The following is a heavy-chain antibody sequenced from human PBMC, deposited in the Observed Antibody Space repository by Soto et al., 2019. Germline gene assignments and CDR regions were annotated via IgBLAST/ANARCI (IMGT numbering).Heavy chain of an antibody. CDR3: ASLNLITIFGVVPGPDY. CDR1: GFTFSSYA. Sequence: GGSLRLSCAASGFTFSSYAMSWVRQAPGKGLEWVSAISGSGGSTYYADSVKGRFTISRDNSKNTLYLQMNSLRAEDTAVYYCASLNLITIFGVVPGPDYWGQGTLVTVSS. D-gene: IGHD3-3*01. J-gene: IGHJ4*02. CDR2: ISGSGGST. V-gene: IGHV3-23*01.